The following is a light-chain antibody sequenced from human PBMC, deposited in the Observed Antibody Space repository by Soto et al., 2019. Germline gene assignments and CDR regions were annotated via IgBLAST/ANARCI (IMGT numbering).Light chain of an antibody. CDR2: DVS. CDR1: QSIINW. Sequence: DFQMTQSPSTLSASVGGRVTITCRASQSIINWLAWYQQKPGKAPKLLIYDVSSLQSGVPSRFSGSRSGTDFTLTISSLQPEDFATYYCQQSYSRMTFGQRTKVDIK. CDR3: QQSYSRMT. V-gene: IGKV1-5*01. J-gene: IGKJ1*01.